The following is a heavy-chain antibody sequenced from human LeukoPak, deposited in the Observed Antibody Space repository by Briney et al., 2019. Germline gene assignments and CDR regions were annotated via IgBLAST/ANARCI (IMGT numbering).Heavy chain of an antibody. J-gene: IGHJ4*02. CDR3: ARVVLWSLNSSGWYYFDY. Sequence: SETLSLTCTVSGGSISSSSYYWGWIRQPPGKGLEWIGSTYYSGSTYYNPSLKSRVTISVDTSKNQFSLKLTSVTAADTAVYYCARVVLWSLNSSGWYYFDYWGQGTLVTVSS. D-gene: IGHD6-19*01. CDR1: GGSISSSSYY. CDR2: TYYSGST. V-gene: IGHV4-39*01.